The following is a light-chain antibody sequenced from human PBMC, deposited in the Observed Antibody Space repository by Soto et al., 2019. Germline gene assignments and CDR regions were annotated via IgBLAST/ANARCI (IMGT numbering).Light chain of an antibody. CDR1: QSIYSS. CDR3: QQRYSAPYT. Sequence: DIQMTQSPSSLSASVGDRVTITCRASQSIYSSLNWYHQKPGKAPKLLIYAASNLQSGVPSRFSGSGSGTDFTLSISSLQPEDFATYYCQQRYSAPYTFGQGTKLES. V-gene: IGKV1-39*01. CDR2: AAS. J-gene: IGKJ2*01.